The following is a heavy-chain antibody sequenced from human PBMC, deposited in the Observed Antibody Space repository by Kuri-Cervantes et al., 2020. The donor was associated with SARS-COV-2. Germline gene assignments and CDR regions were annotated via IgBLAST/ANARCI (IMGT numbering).Heavy chain of an antibody. CDR1: GYTFTGYY. V-gene: IGHV1-2*04. J-gene: IGHJ6*02. CDR2: INPNSGGT. D-gene: IGHD3-22*01. CDR3: ARDLDSSGYGYYYYGMDV. Sequence: ASVKVSCKASGYTFTGYYMHWVRQAPGQGLEWMGWINPNSGGTNYAQKLQGWVTMTRDTSISTAYMELSRLRSDDTAVYYCARDLDSSGYGYYYYGMDVWGQGTTVTVSS.